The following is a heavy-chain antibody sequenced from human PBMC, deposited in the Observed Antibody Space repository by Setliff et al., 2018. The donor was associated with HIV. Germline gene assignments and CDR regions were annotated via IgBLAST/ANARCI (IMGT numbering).Heavy chain of an antibody. CDR2: INSDGTST. V-gene: IGHV3-74*03. CDR1: GFTFDSYS. D-gene: IGHD3-22*01. J-gene: IGHJ4*02. CDR3: ARDLSYDYDRSSDTFDY. Sequence: GFLRLSCATSGFTFDSYSIIWVRQAPGKGLEWVSRINSDGTSTTYADSVKGRFTISRDNAKNTLYLQMNSLRAEDTAVYYCARDLSYDYDRSSDTFDYWGQGTLVTVSS.